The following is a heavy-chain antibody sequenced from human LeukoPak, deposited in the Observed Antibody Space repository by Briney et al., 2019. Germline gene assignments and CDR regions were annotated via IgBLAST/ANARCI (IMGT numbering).Heavy chain of an antibody. CDR2: MNPNSGKT. CDR1: GYTLTSYD. Sequence: ASVKVSCKASGYTLTSYDINWVRQATGQGLEWMGWMNPNSGKTGYAQKFQGRITITRNTSISTAYMELGSLTSEDTAVYYCTRGSQNCASASCYNFWGQGTLVTVSS. V-gene: IGHV1-8*01. D-gene: IGHD2-2*02. CDR3: TRGSQNCASASCYNF. J-gene: IGHJ4*02.